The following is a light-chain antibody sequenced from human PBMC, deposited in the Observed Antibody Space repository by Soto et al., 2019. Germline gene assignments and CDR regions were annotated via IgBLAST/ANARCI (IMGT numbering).Light chain of an antibody. CDR3: QEYISYSPRT. V-gene: IGKV1-5*01. Sequence: DIQMTQSPSTLSASVGDRVTITCRASESVSAWLAWYQQKPGQAPKLLIYDASTLESGVPSRFSGSGSGTEFTLTISSLQPDDFATSYCQEYISYSPRTFGQGTKVVIK. J-gene: IGKJ1*01. CDR1: ESVSAW. CDR2: DAS.